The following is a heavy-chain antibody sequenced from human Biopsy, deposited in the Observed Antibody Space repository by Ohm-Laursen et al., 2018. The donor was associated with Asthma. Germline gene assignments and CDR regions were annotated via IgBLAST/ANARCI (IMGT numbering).Heavy chain of an antibody. D-gene: IGHD2-21*01. J-gene: IGHJ4*02. CDR1: GFTVSRDH. V-gene: IGHV3-53*01. CDR2: IYSGGTS. CDR3: AKDERSYYGSDSKYMQPVPLGD. Sequence: GSLRLSCAASGFTVSRDHMFWVRQAPGKGLEWVSVIYSGGTSDTADSVNGRFTVSRDDSKNTLYLQMNSLTAEDTAVYHCAKDERSYYGSDSKYMQPVPLGDWGQGTLVIVSA.